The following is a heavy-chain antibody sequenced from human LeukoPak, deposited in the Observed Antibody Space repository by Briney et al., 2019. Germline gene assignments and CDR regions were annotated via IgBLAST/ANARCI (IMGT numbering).Heavy chain of an antibody. CDR1: GGSISSSNW. CDR2: IYHSGST. J-gene: IGHJ3*02. CDR3: ARAIRAAAGTSRAFDI. V-gene: IGHV4-4*02. Sequence: SETLSLTCAVSGGSISSSNWWSWVRQPPGKGLEWIGEIYHSGSTNYNPSLKSRVTISVDKSKNQFSLKLSSVTAADTAVYYCARAIRAAAGTSRAFDIWGQGTMVTVSS. D-gene: IGHD6-13*01.